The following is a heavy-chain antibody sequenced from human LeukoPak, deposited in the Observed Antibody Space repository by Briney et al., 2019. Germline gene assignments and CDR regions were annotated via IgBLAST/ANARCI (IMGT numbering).Heavy chain of an antibody. CDR3: ARGRRTPAYGSGSYYRDWFDP. CDR1: GFTFSSYG. J-gene: IGHJ5*02. V-gene: IGHV3-33*01. Sequence: PGRSLRLSCAASGFTFSSYGMHWVRQAPGKGLEWVAVIWYDGSNKYYADSVKGRFTISRDNSKNTLYLQMNGLRAEDTAVYYCARGRRTPAYGSGSYYRDWFDPWGQGTLVTVSS. CDR2: IWYDGSNK. D-gene: IGHD3-10*01.